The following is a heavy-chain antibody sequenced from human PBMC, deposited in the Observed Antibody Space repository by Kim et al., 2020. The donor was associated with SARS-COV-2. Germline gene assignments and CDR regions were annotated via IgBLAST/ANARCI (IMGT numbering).Heavy chain of an antibody. D-gene: IGHD4-17*01. CDR3: ARDSAPLSNGPGDYGIEY. V-gene: IGHV3-21*06. Sequence: LGGRFTISRDNAKNSLYLQMSSLTGEDTAVYYCARDSAPLSNGPGDYGIEYWGQGTLVTVSS. J-gene: IGHJ4*02.